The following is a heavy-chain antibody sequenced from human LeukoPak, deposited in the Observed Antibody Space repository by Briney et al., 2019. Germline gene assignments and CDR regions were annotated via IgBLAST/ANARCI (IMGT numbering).Heavy chain of an antibody. CDR2: IYHSGST. D-gene: IGHD6-13*01. Sequence: SETLSLTCTVSGGSISSGGYYWSWIRQPPGKGLEWIGYIYHSGSTYYNPSLKSRVTISVDRSKNQFSLKLSSVTAADTAVYYCAGGRSSLVRFDYWGQGTLVTVSS. V-gene: IGHV4-30-2*01. J-gene: IGHJ4*02. CDR1: GGSISSGGYY. CDR3: AGGRSSLVRFDY.